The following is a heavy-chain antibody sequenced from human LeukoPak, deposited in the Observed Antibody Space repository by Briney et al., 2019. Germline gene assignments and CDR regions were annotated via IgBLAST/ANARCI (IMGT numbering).Heavy chain of an antibody. D-gene: IGHD3-16*02. J-gene: IGHJ4*02. CDR3: ARGRDDYVWGSYRFDY. Sequence: SETLSLTCTASGGSISSYYWSWIRQPPGKGLAWIGYIYYSGSTNYNPSLKSRVTISVDTSKNQFSLKLSSVTAADTAVYYCARGRDDYVWGSYRFDYWGQGTLVTVSS. V-gene: IGHV4-59*01. CDR2: IYYSGST. CDR1: GGSISSYY.